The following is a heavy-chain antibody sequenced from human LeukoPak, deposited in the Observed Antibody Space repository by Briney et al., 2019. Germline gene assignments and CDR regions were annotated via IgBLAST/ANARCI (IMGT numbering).Heavy chain of an antibody. J-gene: IGHJ4*02. V-gene: IGHV3-21*01. CDR3: ARWGGGFDY. CDR1: AFTFSSYS. CDR2: ISCSSSYR. Sequence: PGGSLRLSCAASAFTFSSYSMNWVRQAPGKGLEWVSSISCSSSYRYYADSVKGRFTISRDNAKNSLYLQMNSLRAEDTAVYYCARWGGGFDYWGQGTLVTVSS. D-gene: IGHD3-16*01.